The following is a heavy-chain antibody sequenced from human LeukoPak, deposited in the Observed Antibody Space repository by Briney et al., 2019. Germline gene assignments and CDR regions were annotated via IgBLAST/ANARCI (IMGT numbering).Heavy chain of an antibody. CDR2: ISSSSSYI. CDR3: ARVGVGGSYDY. V-gene: IGHV3-21*01. D-gene: IGHD1-26*01. CDR1: GFTFSSYS. J-gene: IGHJ4*02. Sequence: GGSLRLSCAASGFTFSSYSMNWVRQAPGKGLEWVSSISSSSSYIYYADPVKGRFTISRDNAKNSLYLQMNSLRAEDTAVYYCARVGVGGSYDYWGQGTLVTVSS.